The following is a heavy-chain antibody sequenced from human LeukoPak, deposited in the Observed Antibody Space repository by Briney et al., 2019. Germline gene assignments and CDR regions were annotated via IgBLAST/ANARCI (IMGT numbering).Heavy chain of an antibody. CDR1: GGSISSSSYS. CDR3: ARALGAFDI. Sequence: SETLSLTCTVSGGSISSSSYSWSWIRQPPGKGLEWIGRIYTSGSTNYNPSLKSRVTISVDTSKNQFSLKLNSVTAADTAVYYCARALGAFDIWGQGTMVTVSS. CDR2: IYTSGST. J-gene: IGHJ3*02. V-gene: IGHV4-61*02.